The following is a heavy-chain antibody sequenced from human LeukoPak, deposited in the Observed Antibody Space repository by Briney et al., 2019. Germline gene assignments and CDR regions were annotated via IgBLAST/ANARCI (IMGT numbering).Heavy chain of an antibody. J-gene: IGHJ4*02. Sequence: GGSLRLSCAASGFTFSSYTMNWVRQAPGKGLEWVSSISSCSSYIYYADSVKGRFTISRDNAKNSLYLQMNSLRAEDTAVYYCASAWGGYCSSTSCYPFDYWGQGNLVTVSS. CDR2: ISSCSSYI. D-gene: IGHD2-2*01. V-gene: IGHV3-21*01. CDR1: GFTFSSYT. CDR3: ASAWGGYCSSTSCYPFDY.